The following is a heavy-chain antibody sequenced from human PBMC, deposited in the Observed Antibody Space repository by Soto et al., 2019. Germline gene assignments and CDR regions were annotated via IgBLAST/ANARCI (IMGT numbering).Heavy chain of an antibody. J-gene: IGHJ6*02. V-gene: IGHV4-31*03. CDR3: ARLYYYGSGSYYLPYYYYYYGMDV. CDR2: IYYSGST. CDR1: GGSISSGGYY. D-gene: IGHD3-10*01. Sequence: LSLTCTVSGGSISSGGYYWSWIRQHPGKGLEWIGYIYYSGSTYYNPSLKSRVTISVDTSKNQFSLKLSSVTAADTAVYYCARLYYYGSGSYYLPYYYYYYGMDVWGQGTTVTVSS.